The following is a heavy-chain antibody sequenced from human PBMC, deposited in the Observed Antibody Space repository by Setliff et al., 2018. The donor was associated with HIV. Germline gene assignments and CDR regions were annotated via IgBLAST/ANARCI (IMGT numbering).Heavy chain of an antibody. CDR2: IRYDGDNK. Sequence: GGSLRLSCAASGFTFSGYGMYWVRQAPGKGLEWVAFIRYDGDNKYYADSVKGRFTISRDNSKNTLYLQMNSLRAKDAAVYYCARGSLRGVLALGMDVWGQGTTVTVSS. J-gene: IGHJ6*02. D-gene: IGHD3-10*01. CDR1: GFTFSGYG. CDR3: ARGSLRGVLALGMDV. V-gene: IGHV3-30*02.